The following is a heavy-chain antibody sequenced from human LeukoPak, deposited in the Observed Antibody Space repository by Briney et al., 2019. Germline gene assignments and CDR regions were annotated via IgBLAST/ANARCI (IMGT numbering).Heavy chain of an antibody. CDR3: ASPRYGSGSSYWFDP. CDR1: GGSISSSSYY. Sequence: PSETLSLTCTVSGGSISSSSYYWGWIRQPPGKGLEWIGSIYYSGSTYYNPSLKSRVTISVDTPKNPFSLKLSSVTAADTAVYYCASPRYGSGSSYWFDPWGQGTLVTVSS. J-gene: IGHJ5*02. V-gene: IGHV4-39*01. CDR2: IYYSGST. D-gene: IGHD3-10*01.